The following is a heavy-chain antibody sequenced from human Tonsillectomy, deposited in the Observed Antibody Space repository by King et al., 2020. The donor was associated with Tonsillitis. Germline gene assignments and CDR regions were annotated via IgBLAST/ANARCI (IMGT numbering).Heavy chain of an antibody. Sequence: QLVQSGAEVKKPGASVKVSCKASGYTFTGYYMHWVRQAPGQGLEWMGWINPNSGGTNYAQKFQGRVTMTRDTSISTAYMELSRLRYDDTAVYYCARGGSSSSLNYYYGMDGWGQGTTVTVS. CDR2: INPNSGGT. J-gene: IGHJ6*02. V-gene: IGHV1-2*02. D-gene: IGHD6-13*01. CDR3: ARGGSSSSLNYYYGMDG. CDR1: GYTFTGYY.